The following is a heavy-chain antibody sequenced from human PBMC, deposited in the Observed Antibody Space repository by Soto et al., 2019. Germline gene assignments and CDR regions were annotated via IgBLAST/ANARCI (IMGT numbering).Heavy chain of an antibody. J-gene: IGHJ5*01. Sequence: TLSLTCSVSGDSISTVDYFWAWIRQPPGQALEYIGYIYKSTTTYYNPSFESRVAISLDTSKSQFSLTVTSVTATDTAVYFCARGRYCLTGRCFPNWFDSWGQGTLVTVSS. CDR3: ARGRYCLTGRCFPNWFDS. CDR1: GDSISTVDYF. CDR2: IYKSTTT. D-gene: IGHD2-15*01. V-gene: IGHV4-30-4*01.